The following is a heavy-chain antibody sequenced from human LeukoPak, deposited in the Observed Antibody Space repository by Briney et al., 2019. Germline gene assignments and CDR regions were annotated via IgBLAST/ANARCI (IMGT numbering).Heavy chain of an antibody. CDR3: ARDRPNVDSTGYYSRHDAFDI. V-gene: IGHV4-34*01. CDR1: DGSFSGYY. Sequence: SETLSLTCAVYDGSFSGYYWSWIRQPPGKGLEWIGEINHSGSTNYNPSLKSRVTISVDTSKNQFSLKLSSVTAADTAVYYCARDRPNVDSTGYYSRHDAFDIWGQGTMVTVSS. D-gene: IGHD3-22*01. J-gene: IGHJ3*02. CDR2: INHSGST.